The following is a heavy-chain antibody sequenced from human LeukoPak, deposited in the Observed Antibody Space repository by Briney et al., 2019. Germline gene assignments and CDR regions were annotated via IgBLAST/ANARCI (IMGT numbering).Heavy chain of an antibody. V-gene: IGHV3-30*02. D-gene: IGHD2-2*01. CDR1: RFTFSDYD. CDR2: IRYDGSNK. J-gene: IGHJ6*03. CDR3: AKTGSVVCSSTSCHYYYYYMDV. Sequence: PGGSLRLSCAASRFTFSDYDMHWVRQAPGKGLEWVALIRYDGSNKFYADSVKGRFTISRDNSKNTLYLQMSSLRTEDTAVYYCAKTGSVVCSSTSCHYYYYYMDVWGKGTTVTVSS.